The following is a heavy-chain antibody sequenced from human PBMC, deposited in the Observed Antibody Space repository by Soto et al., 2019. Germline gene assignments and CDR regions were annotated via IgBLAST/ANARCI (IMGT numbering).Heavy chain of an antibody. J-gene: IGHJ4*02. V-gene: IGHV1-2*02. CDR3: AKTYSSSWLLDY. Sequence: QVQLVQSGAEVKKPGASVKVSCKASGYTFTGYYMHWVRQAPGQGLEWMGWINTNSGGTNYAQKFQGRVTMTRDTSIRTAYMELSRLRSDDTAVYYCAKTYSSSWLLDYWGQGTLVTVSS. CDR2: INTNSGGT. D-gene: IGHD6-13*01. CDR1: GYTFTGYY.